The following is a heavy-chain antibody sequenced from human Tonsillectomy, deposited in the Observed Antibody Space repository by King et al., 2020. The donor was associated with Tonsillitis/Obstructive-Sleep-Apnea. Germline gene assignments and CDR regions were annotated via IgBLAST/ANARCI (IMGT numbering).Heavy chain of an antibody. CDR2: ISTSGSSI. J-gene: IGHJ4*02. CDR1: GFTFSDYY. Sequence: VQLVESGGGLVKPGGSLRLSCAVSGFTFSDYYMSWVRQAPGKGLEWVSYISTSGSSIYYADSVKGRFTISRDNAKNSLYLQMNSLRAEDTAVYYCVRERQSGTVVAIFDYWGQGTLVTVSS. V-gene: IGHV3-11*01. CDR3: VRERQSGTVVAIFDY. D-gene: IGHD2-15*01.